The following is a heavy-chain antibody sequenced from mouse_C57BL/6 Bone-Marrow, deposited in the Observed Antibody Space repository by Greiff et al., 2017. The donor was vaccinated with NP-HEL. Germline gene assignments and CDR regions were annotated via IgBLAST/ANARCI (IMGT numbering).Heavy chain of an antibody. D-gene: IGHD2-2*01. V-gene: IGHV14-4*01. CDR2: IDPENGDT. CDR1: GFNIKDDY. J-gene: IGHJ2*01. CDR3: SYGYNYFDY. Sequence: VQLKQSGAELVRPGASVKLSCTASGFNIKDDYMHWVKQRPEQGLEWIGWIDPENGDTEYASKFQGKATITADTSSNTACLQLSSLTSEDTAVYYCSYGYNYFDYWGQGTTLTVSS.